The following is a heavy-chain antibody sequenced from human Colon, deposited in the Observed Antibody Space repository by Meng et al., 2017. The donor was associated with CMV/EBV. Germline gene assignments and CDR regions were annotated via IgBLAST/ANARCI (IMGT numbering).Heavy chain of an antibody. V-gene: IGHV1-2*02. Sequence: ASVKVSCKASGYTFTSYYIHWVRQAPGQGLEWMGWINPNSGGTNYAQKFQGRVTMTRDTSISTAYMELSRLRSDDTAVYYCATLGKYYYDSSGYYDYWGQGTLVTVSS. CDR1: GYTFTSYY. J-gene: IGHJ4*02. D-gene: IGHD3-22*01. CDR3: ATLGKYYYDSSGYYDY. CDR2: INPNSGGT.